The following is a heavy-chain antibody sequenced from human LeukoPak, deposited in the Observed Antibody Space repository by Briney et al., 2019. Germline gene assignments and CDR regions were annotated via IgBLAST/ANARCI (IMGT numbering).Heavy chain of an antibody. J-gene: IGHJ4*02. D-gene: IGHD4-17*01. CDR3: ARGQGTVTTH. CDR2: INHSGSA. Sequence: PSETLSLTCAVSGGSFSGYYWTWIRQPPGKGLEWIGEINHSGSANYDPSLKSRVTISLDTSKNQFSLKLSSVTAADTAVYYCARGQGTVTTHWGQGTLVTVSS. CDR1: GGSFSGYY. V-gene: IGHV4-34*01.